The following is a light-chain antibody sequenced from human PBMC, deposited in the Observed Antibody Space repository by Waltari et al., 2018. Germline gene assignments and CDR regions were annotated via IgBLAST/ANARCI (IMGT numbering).Light chain of an antibody. Sequence: DIQMTQSPSSLSASVGDRVTITCRAGQSISTYLHWYQHIPGKAPNLLIYAASTLQGGVPSRFSGSGSGTDFTLTISSLQPEDFATYYCQQSSSTPPTFAQGTKVEVK. CDR1: QSISTY. V-gene: IGKV1-39*01. J-gene: IGKJ1*01. CDR3: QQSSSTPPT. CDR2: AAS.